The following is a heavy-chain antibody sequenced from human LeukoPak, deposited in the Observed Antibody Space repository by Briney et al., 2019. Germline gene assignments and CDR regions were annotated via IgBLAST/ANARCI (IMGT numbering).Heavy chain of an antibody. V-gene: IGHV1-46*01. D-gene: IGHD2-15*01. CDR1: GYTFTSYY. CDR2: INPSGGST. CDR3: ARDPRVVAATPAYYFGY. J-gene: IGHJ4*02. Sequence: GASVKVSCKASGYTFTSYYMHWVRQAPGQGLEWMGIINPSGGSTSYAQKFQGRVTMTRDTSTSTVYMELSSLRSEDTAVYYCARDPRVVAATPAYYFGYWGQGTLVTVSS.